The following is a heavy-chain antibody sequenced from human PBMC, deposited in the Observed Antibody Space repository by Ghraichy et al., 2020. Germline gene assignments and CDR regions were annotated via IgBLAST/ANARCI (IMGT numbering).Heavy chain of an antibody. D-gene: IGHD3-22*01. V-gene: IGHV3-74*01. CDR2: INSDESST. CDR3: ARGSAPKSSSSYYHFDY. J-gene: IGHJ4*02. CDR1: GFTFSSYW. Sequence: GGSLRLSCAVSGFTFSSYWMHWVRQAPGKGLVWVSRINSDESSTSYADSVKGRFTISRDNAKNTLYLQMNSLRAEDTALYYCARGSAPKSSSSYYHFDYWGQGTLVTVSS.